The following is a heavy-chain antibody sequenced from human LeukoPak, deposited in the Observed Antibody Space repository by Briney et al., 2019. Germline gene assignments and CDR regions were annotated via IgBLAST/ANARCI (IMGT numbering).Heavy chain of an antibody. CDR2: ISYDGGTK. V-gene: IGHV3-30-3*01. D-gene: IGHD1-26*01. Sequence: GGSLRLSCAASGFTLSSYTLHWVRQAPGKELEWVALISYDGGTKYYADSVKGRFTISRDSSESTLYPQMDSLRAEDTAVYYCAREGAGSLREGTSFDYWGQGSLVTVSS. CDR1: GFTLSSYT. J-gene: IGHJ4*02. CDR3: AREGAGSLREGTSFDY.